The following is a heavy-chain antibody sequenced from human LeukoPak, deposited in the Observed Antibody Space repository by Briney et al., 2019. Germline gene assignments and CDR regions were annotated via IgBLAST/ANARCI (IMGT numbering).Heavy chain of an antibody. D-gene: IGHD2-15*01. CDR2: TYTSGST. CDR1: GGSISPYY. J-gene: IGHJ4*02. Sequence: PSETLSLTCTVSGGSISPYYWSWIRQPAGKGLEWIGRTYTSGSTNYNPSLKSRVTMSVDTSKNQFSLKLSSVTAADTAVYYCARGNTLCSGGSCSTNIDYWGQGTLVTVSS. CDR3: ARGNTLCSGGSCSTNIDY. V-gene: IGHV4-4*07.